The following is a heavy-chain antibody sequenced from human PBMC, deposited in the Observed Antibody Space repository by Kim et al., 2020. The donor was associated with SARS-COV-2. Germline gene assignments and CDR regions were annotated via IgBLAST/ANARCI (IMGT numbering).Heavy chain of an antibody. J-gene: IGHJ4*02. CDR1: GGSFSGYY. CDR3: AREHPLTYYSYGFA. Sequence: SETLSLTCAVYGGSFSGYYWSWIRQPPGKGLEWIGEINHSGSTNYNPSLKSRVTISVDTSKNQFSLKLSSVTAADTAVYYCAREHPLTYYSYGFAWGQGTLVTVSS. V-gene: IGHV4-34*01. CDR2: INHSGST. D-gene: IGHD5-18*01.